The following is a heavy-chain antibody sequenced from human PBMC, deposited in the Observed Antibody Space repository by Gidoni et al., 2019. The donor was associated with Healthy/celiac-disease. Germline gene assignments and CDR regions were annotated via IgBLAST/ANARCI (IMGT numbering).Heavy chain of an antibody. CDR3: ARDPKNWGTIFGVVIIRDYYYYMDV. Sequence: EVQLVESGGGLVKPGGSLRLSCAASGFTFSSYSMNWVRQAPGKGLEWVSSISSSSSYIYYADSVKGRFTISRDNAKNSLYLQMNSLRAEDTAVYYCARDPKNWGTIFGVVIIRDYYYYMDVWGKGTTVTVSS. CDR2: ISSSSSYI. V-gene: IGHV3-21*01. CDR1: GFTFSSYS. J-gene: IGHJ6*03. D-gene: IGHD3-3*01.